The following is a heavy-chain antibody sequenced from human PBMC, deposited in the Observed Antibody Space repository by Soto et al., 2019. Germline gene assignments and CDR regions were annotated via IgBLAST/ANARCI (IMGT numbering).Heavy chain of an antibody. Sequence: PSETLSLTYAVYGGSFSGYYWSWIRQPPGKGLEWIGEINHSGSTNYNPSLKSRVTISVDTSKNQFSLKLSSVTAADTAVYYCARGISGHYYYYYYYMDVWGKGTTVTVSS. CDR1: GGSFSGYY. J-gene: IGHJ6*03. D-gene: IGHD5-12*01. CDR2: INHSGST. V-gene: IGHV4-34*01. CDR3: ARGISGHYYYYYYYMDV.